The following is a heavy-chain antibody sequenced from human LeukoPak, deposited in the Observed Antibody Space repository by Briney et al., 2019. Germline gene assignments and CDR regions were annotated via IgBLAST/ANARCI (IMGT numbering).Heavy chain of an antibody. J-gene: IGHJ4*02. CDR3: AHRWEPGSSGWFPFDY. CDR1: GFSLSTSGVG. D-gene: IGHD6-19*01. CDR2: IYWDDDK. V-gene: IGHV2-5*02. Sequence: SGPTLVKPAQTLTLTCTFSGFSLSTSGVGVGWIRQPPGKALEWLALIYWDDDKRYSPSLKSRLTITKDTSKNQVVLTMTNMDPVDTATYYCAHRWEPGSSGWFPFDYWGQGTLVTVSS.